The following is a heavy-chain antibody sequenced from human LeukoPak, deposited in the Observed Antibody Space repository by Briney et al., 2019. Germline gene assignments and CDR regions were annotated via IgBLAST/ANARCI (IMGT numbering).Heavy chain of an antibody. D-gene: IGHD4-17*01. CDR2: ISYDGNNK. J-gene: IGHJ6*02. V-gene: IGHV3-30-3*01. CDR1: GFTFSTHN. CDR3: ARHLPLREAYYYYVMDV. Sequence: PGGSLRLSCAASGFTFSTHNMHWVRQAPGKGLEWVAVISYDGNNKYFADSVKGRSTISRDNSKNALYLQMNSLRAEDTAVYYCARHLPLREAYYYYVMDVWGQGTTVTVSS.